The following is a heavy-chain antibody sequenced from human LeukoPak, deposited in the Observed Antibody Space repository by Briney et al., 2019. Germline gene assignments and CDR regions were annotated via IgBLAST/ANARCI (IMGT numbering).Heavy chain of an antibody. V-gene: IGHV1-2*02. Sequence: ASVKVSCKASGYTLTGYYMHWVRQAPGQGLEWMGWINPNSGGTNYAQKFQGRVTMTRDTSISTAYMELSRLRSDDTAVYYCARGDSYGYAFYYYYYMDVWGKGTTVTVSS. CDR2: INPNSGGT. J-gene: IGHJ6*03. CDR1: GYTLTGYY. D-gene: IGHD5-18*01. CDR3: ARGDSYGYAFYYYYYMDV.